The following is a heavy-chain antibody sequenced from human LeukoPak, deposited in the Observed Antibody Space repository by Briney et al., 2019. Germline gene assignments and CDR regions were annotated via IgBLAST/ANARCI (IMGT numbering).Heavy chain of an antibody. D-gene: IGHD6-13*01. CDR2: ISSSGTSI. V-gene: IGHV3-48*03. CDR1: GFTFSSHE. Sequence: GGSLRLSCAASGFTFSSHEMNWVRQAPGKGLEWVSYISSSGTSIYYADTVKGRFTISRDNAKNSLYLQMNSLRAEDTAFYYCARGPYSSSWSAWFDPWGQGALVTVSS. CDR3: ARGPYSSSWSAWFDP. J-gene: IGHJ5*02.